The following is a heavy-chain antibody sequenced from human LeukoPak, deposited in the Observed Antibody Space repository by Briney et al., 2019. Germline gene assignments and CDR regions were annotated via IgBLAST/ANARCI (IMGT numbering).Heavy chain of an antibody. Sequence: PGGSLRLSCAGSGFTFSSYWMHWVRQAPGKGLEWVSRITNDGSTTSYADSVKGRFTISSDNAKNTLYLQMNSLRAEDTAVYYCASQYCGSTSCYGFDAFDIWGQGTKVTVSS. CDR3: ASQYCGSTSCYGFDAFDI. CDR1: GFTFSSYW. V-gene: IGHV3-74*01. J-gene: IGHJ3*02. D-gene: IGHD2-2*01. CDR2: ITNDGSTT.